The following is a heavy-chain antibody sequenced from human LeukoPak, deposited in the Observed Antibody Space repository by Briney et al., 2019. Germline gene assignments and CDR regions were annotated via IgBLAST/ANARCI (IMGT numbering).Heavy chain of an antibody. J-gene: IGHJ4*02. CDR1: GFTFSTSV. CDR2: ISPSSDSA. Sequence: PGGSLRLSCAASGFTFSTSVMHWVRQAPGKGLEWVSVISPSSDSAYYADSVKGRFTISRDNSKNTLYLQMNSLRAEDTAVYYCARSFIAVAAPFDYWGQGTLVTVSS. CDR3: ARSFIAVAAPFDY. V-gene: IGHV3-23*01. D-gene: IGHD6-19*01.